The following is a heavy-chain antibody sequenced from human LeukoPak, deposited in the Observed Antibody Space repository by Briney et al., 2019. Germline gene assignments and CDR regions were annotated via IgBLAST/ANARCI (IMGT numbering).Heavy chain of an antibody. D-gene: IGHD5-12*01. J-gene: IGHJ3*02. Sequence: KPSETLSLTCTVSGGSISSSYWSWIRQPPEKGLEGIRCINNSGSTNSNPSLTSRVTISIDSSKNQVSVTLYSVTAADTAVYYCARHKRGVAIDSFDMWGQGTLVTVSS. V-gene: IGHV4-59*08. CDR1: GGSISSSY. CDR3: ARHKRGVAIDSFDM. CDR2: INNSGST.